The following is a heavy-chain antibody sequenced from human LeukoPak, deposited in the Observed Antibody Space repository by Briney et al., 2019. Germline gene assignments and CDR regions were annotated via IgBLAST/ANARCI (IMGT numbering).Heavy chain of an antibody. CDR2: ISAYNGNT. CDR3: ARGSGDFISYDY. V-gene: IGHV1-18*01. J-gene: IGHJ4*02. CDR1: GYTFTIYG. Sequence: ASVTVSFTASGYTFTIYGISWVRQAPGQGLEWMGWISAYNGNTNYAQKLQGRVTMTTDTSTSTAYMGLRSLRSDDTAVYYCARGSGDFISYDYWGQGTLVTVSS.